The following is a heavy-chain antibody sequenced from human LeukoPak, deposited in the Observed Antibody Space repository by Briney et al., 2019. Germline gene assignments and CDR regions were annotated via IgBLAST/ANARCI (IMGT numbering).Heavy chain of an antibody. J-gene: IGHJ6*02. D-gene: IGHD2-2*01. CDR1: GYTFTSYG. CDR3: ARDGPSDIVVVPAANYGMDV. V-gene: IGHV1-18*01. CDR2: ISAYNGNT. Sequence: GASVKVSCKASGYTFTSYGISWVRQAPGQGLEWMGWISAYNGNTNYAQKLQGRVTMTTDTSTSTAYMELRSLRSDDTAVYYCARDGPSDIVVVPAANYGMDVWGQGTTVTDSS.